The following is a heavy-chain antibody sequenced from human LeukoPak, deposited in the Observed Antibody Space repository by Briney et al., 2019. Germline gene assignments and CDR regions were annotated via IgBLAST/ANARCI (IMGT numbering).Heavy chain of an antibody. V-gene: IGHV1-69*13. CDR3: ARGPLGNSGDY. J-gene: IGHJ4*02. CDR1: GYTFTSYG. D-gene: IGHD4-23*01. Sequence: GASVKVSCKASGYTFTSYGISWVRQAPGQGLEWMGGIIPIFGTANYAQKFQGRVTITADESTSTAYMELSSLRSEDTAVYYCARGPLGNSGDYWGQGTLVTVSS. CDR2: IIPIFGTA.